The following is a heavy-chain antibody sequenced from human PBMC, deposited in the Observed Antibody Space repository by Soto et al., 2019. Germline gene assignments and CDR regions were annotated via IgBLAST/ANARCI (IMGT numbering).Heavy chain of an antibody. V-gene: IGHV3-23*01. CDR1: GFTFDSYA. J-gene: IGHJ3*01. CDR2: ISGSADGT. D-gene: IGHD3-3*01. Sequence: VKLLESGGGLAQPGGSLRLSCVGSGFTFDSYAISWVRQAPGERLQWIAAISGSADGTDYTHSVRGRFTIVRDNAKKTVHLQMDSLRVEDTAVYFCAKDTVGGYSFWSGYYSDGLDVWGQGTLVSVS. CDR3: AKDTVGGYSFWSGYYSDGLDV.